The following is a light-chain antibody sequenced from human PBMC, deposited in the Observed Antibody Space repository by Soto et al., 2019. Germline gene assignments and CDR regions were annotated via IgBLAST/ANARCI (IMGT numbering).Light chain of an antibody. V-gene: IGLV2-14*01. CDR3: SSCTSRCTFV. Sequence: QPALTQPGSGAGSPGQSIAISCTGTRSDVGAYNYVSWYQQHPVKAPKLMISEVTNRPSGVSDRFSGSKSGNTAFLTISGRQAEDEADYNCSSCTSRCTFVFCNGTKVT. CDR1: RSDVGAYNY. J-gene: IGLJ1*01. CDR2: EVT.